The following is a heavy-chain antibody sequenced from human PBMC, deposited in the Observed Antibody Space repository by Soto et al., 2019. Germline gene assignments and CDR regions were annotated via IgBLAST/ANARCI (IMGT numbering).Heavy chain of an antibody. V-gene: IGHV3-48*02. CDR1: GFTFSSYS. J-gene: IGHJ4*02. CDR2: ISSSSSTI. CDR3: ATSSEDYVWGSYRSIDY. Sequence: PGGSLRLSCAASGFTFSSYSMNWVRQAPGKGLEWVSYISSSSSTIYYADSVKGRFTISRDNAKNSLYLQMNSLRDEDTAVYYCATSSEDYVWGSYRSIDYWGQGTLVTVSS. D-gene: IGHD3-16*02.